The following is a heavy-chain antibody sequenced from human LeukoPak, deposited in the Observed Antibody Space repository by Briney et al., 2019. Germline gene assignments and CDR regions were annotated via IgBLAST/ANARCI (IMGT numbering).Heavy chain of an antibody. CDR1: GFTFSSYA. J-gene: IGHJ4*02. V-gene: IGHV3-30*01. D-gene: IGHD6-6*01. CDR2: ISYDGSNK. Sequence: SGGSLRLSCAASGFTFSSYAMHWVRQAPGKGLEWVAVISYDGSNKYYADSVKGRFTISRDNSKNTLYLQMNSLRAEDTAVCYCARELHRDSSSSTFGYWGQGTLVTVSS. CDR3: ARELHRDSSSSTFGY.